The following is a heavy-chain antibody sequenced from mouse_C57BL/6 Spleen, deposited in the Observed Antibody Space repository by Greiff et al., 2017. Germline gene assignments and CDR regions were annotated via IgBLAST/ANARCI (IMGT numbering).Heavy chain of an antibody. CDR3: ARIYYEGYFDV. V-gene: IGHV5-4*01. Sequence: DVQLVESGGGLVKPGGSLKLSCAASGFTFSSYAMSWVRQTPEKRLEWVATISDGGSYTYYPDNVKGRITFSRDNAKNNLYLQMSHLQSEDTAMYYCARIYYEGYFDVWGTGTTVTVSS. CDR1: GFTFSSYA. D-gene: IGHD1-1*01. CDR2: ISDGGSYT. J-gene: IGHJ1*03.